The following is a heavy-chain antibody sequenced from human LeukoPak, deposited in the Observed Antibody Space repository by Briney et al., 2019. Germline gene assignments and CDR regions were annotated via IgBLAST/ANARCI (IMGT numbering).Heavy chain of an antibody. V-gene: IGHV4-34*01. CDR3: ARAAPRVVDR. CDR1: GGSFSGYY. CDR2: INHSGST. D-gene: IGHD2-15*01. J-gene: IGHJ5*02. Sequence: PSETLSLTCAVYGGSFSGYYWSWIRQPPGKGLEWIGEINHSGSTNYNPSLKSRVTISVDTSKNQFSLKLSSVTAADTAVYYCARAAPRVVDRWGQGTLVTVSS.